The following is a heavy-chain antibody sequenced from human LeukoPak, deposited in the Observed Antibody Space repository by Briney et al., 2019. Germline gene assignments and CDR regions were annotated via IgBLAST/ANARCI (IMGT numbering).Heavy chain of an antibody. D-gene: IGHD7-27*01. Sequence: PSETLSLTCTVSGGSISSYYWSWIRQPPGKGLEWIGYIYYSGSTNYNPSLKSRVTISVDTSKNQFSLKLSSVTAADTAVYYCAREKPGRLGAIDYWGQGTLVTVSS. V-gene: IGHV4-59*12. J-gene: IGHJ4*02. CDR2: IYYSGST. CDR3: AREKPGRLGAIDY. CDR1: GGSISSYY.